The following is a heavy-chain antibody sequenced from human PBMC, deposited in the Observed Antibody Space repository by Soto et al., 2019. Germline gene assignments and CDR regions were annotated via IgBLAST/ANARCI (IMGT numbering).Heavy chain of an antibody. D-gene: IGHD3-16*02. J-gene: IGHJ4*02. CDR3: AAVHLGELSLVY. Sequence: PSETLSLTCTVSGGSISSYYWSWIRQPPGKGLEWIGYIYYSGSTNYNPSLKSRVTISVDTSKNQFSLKLSSVTAADTAVYYCAAVHLGELSLVYWGQGTLVTVSS. CDR2: IYYSGST. V-gene: IGHV4-59*08. CDR1: GGSISSYY.